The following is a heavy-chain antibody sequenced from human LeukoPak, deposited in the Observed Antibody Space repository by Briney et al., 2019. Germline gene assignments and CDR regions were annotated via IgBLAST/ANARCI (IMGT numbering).Heavy chain of an antibody. D-gene: IGHD1-26*01. CDR2: ISAYTGNT. Sequence: ASVKVSCKASGYTFTNYGISWVRRAPGQGLEWMGWISAYTGNTNYAQNLQGRVTMTTDTSTSTAYMELRSLESDDTAVYYCAREWYSGTYGWFDPWGQGTLVTVSS. CDR3: AREWYSGTYGWFDP. CDR1: GYTFTNYG. V-gene: IGHV1-18*01. J-gene: IGHJ5*02.